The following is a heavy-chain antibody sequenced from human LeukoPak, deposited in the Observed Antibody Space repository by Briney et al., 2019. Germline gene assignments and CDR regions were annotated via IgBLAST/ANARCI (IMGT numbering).Heavy chain of an antibody. V-gene: IGHV4-59*01. CDR1: GGSISSYY. CDR3: ARVGVDYSGNIIKYYFDY. Sequence: SETLSLTCTVSGGSISSYYWSWIRQPPGKGLEWIGYIYYSGTTNYNPSLKSRVIISVDTSKNQFSLKLSPVIAADTAVYYCARVGVDYSGNIIKYYFDYWGQGTLVTVSS. CDR2: IYYSGTT. J-gene: IGHJ4*02. D-gene: IGHD4-23*01.